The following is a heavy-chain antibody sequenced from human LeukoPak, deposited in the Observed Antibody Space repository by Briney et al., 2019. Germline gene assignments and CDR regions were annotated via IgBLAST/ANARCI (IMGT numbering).Heavy chain of an antibody. D-gene: IGHD3-22*01. CDR2: IYYSGSS. Sequence: PSETLSLTCTDSGGSISSYYWSWIRQPPGKGLEWIGYIYYSGSSNYNPSLKSRVTISVDTSKNQFSLKLSSVTAADTAVFYCASFREDNSGYPGLENWGQGTLVTVSS. V-gene: IGHV4-59*01. CDR1: GGSISSYY. CDR3: ASFREDNSGYPGLEN. J-gene: IGHJ4*02.